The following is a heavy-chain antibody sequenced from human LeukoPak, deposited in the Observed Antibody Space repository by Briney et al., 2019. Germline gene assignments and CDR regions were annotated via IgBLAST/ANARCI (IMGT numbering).Heavy chain of an antibody. Sequence: QAGGSLRLSCAASGXTFSSYWMHWVRQAPGKGLVWVSRINSDGSTTSYADSVKGRITISRDNAKNTLYLQMNSLRAEDTAVYYCVGGSYYFDYWGQGTLVTVSS. CDR3: VGGSYYFDY. V-gene: IGHV3-74*01. CDR2: INSDGSTT. J-gene: IGHJ4*02. CDR1: GXTFSSYW. D-gene: IGHD1-26*01.